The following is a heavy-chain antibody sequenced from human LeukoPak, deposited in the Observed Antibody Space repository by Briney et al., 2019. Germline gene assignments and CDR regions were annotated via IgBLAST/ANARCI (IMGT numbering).Heavy chain of an antibody. CDR1: RFTFNTYD. CDR2: IGTTGDT. CDR3: ARGFSGSWFFDL. D-gene: IGHD6-25*01. Sequence: GGSLRLSCAASRFTFNTYDMHWVRQVLGKGLEWVSAIGTTGDTYYPDSVKGRFTISRENAKNSLYLQLNSLRAGDTAVYYCARGFSGSWFFDLWGRGTLVTVSS. V-gene: IGHV3-13*01. J-gene: IGHJ2*01.